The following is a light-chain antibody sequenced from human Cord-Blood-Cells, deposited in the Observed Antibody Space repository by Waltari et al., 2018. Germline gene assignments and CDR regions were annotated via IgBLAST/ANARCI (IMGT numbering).Light chain of an antibody. CDR3: QQSYSTPPT. CDR1: QSISSY. V-gene: IGKV1-39*01. CDR2: AAS. Sequence: DIQMTHSPSSPSASVGARVTITCRASQSISSYLNWYQQKPGKAPKLLIYAASSLQSGVPSRFSGSGSGTDFTLTISSLQPEDFATYYCQQSYSTPPTFGQGTKVEIK. J-gene: IGKJ1*01.